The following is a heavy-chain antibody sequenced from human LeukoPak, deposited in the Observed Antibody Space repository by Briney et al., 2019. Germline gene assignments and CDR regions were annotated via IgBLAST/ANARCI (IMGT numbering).Heavy chain of an antibody. Sequence: PSETLSLTCAVYGGSFSGYYWSWIRQPPGKGLEWIGEINHSGSTNYNPSLKGRVTISVDTSKNQFSLKLSSVTAADTAVYYCARESRFLEWSPYYYYYYMDVWGKGTTVTVSS. CDR3: ARESRFLEWSPYYYYYYMDV. J-gene: IGHJ6*03. CDR1: GGSFSGYY. CDR2: INHSGST. V-gene: IGHV4-34*01. D-gene: IGHD3-3*01.